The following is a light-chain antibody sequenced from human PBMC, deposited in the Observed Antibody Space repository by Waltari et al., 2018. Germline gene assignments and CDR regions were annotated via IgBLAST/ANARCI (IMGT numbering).Light chain of an antibody. J-gene: IGKJ4*01. Sequence: EAMMTQSPATLSVSPGDRATLSCRASQSVSNNVAWFQQKPGQAPSLLIYDASTRATGVPARCSGSGSGTEFTLTISSLQTEDFAVYYCQQGVTFGGGTRVEIK. V-gene: IGKV3-15*01. CDR2: DAS. CDR1: QSVSNN. CDR3: QQGVT.